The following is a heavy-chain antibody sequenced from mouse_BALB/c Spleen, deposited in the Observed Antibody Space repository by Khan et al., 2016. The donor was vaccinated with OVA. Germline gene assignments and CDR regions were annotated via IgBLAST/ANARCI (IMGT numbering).Heavy chain of an antibody. V-gene: IGHV3-2*02. CDR1: GYSITSDYA. CDR3: ARTARIKY. J-gene: IGHJ2*01. Sequence: EVKLLESGPGLVKPSQSLSLTCTVTGYSITSDYAWNWIRQFPGNKLEWMGYISYSGNTNYNPSLRSRISITRDTSKNQFFPQLNSVTTEDTATYYCARTARIKYWGQGTTLTVSS. CDR2: ISYSGNT. D-gene: IGHD1-2*01.